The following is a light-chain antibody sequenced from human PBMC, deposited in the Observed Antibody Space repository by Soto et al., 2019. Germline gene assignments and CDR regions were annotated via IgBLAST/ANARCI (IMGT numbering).Light chain of an antibody. Sequence: ICMTKSPSCLSLSPGERATLFCRASQSVGTNLAWYQQKPGQAPRPLIYGASARATDVPARFSGSGSGTEFTLTISSLQSEDFAVYYCQQYSDWSPITFGGGTKV. CDR2: GAS. J-gene: IGKJ4*01. V-gene: IGKV3-15*01. CDR3: QQYSDWSPIT. CDR1: QSVGTN.